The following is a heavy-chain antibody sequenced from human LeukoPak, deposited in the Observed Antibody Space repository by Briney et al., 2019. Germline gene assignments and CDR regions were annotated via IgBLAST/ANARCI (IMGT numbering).Heavy chain of an antibody. CDR2: IYYSGST. V-gene: IGHV4-39*01. CDR1: GGSISSSSYY. J-gene: IGHJ4*02. D-gene: IGHD5-24*01. Sequence: KASETLSLTCTVSGGSISSSSYYWGWIRQPPGKGLEWIVSIYYSGSTYYNPSLNSRVTISVDTSKNQFSLKLICVTAADTAVYYCARMDGYNDFDYWGQGTLVTVSS. CDR3: ARMDGYNDFDY.